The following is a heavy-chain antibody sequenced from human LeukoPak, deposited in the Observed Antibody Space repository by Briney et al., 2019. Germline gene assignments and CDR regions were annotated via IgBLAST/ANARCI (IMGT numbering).Heavy chain of an antibody. CDR2: ISPSGDRT. J-gene: IGHJ4*02. Sequence: GGSLRLSCAASGFTFGSYGMSRVRQAPGKGLEWVSFISPSGDRTSNADSVEGRFTISRDNPWDTLYLQMNSLRDEDTAGYYCAIMHGYYDGSGYWVQWGQGTLVTVSS. CDR3: AIMHGYYDGSGYWVQ. D-gene: IGHD3-22*01. V-gene: IGHV3-23*01. CDR1: GFTFGSYG.